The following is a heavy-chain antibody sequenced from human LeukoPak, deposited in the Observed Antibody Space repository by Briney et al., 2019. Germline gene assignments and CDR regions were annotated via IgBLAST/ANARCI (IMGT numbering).Heavy chain of an antibody. J-gene: IGHJ4*02. Sequence: GGSLRLSCAASGFTVSSYSMNWVRQAPGKGLEWVSSISSSSSYIYYADSVKGRFTISRDNAKNSLYLQMNSLRAEDTAVYYCAREAPRTVTPDYWGQGTLVTVSS. CDR1: GFTVSSYS. D-gene: IGHD4-17*01. V-gene: IGHV3-21*01. CDR3: AREAPRTVTPDY. CDR2: ISSSSSYI.